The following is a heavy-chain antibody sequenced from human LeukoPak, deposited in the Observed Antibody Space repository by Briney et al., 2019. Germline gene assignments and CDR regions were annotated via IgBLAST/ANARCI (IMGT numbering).Heavy chain of an antibody. CDR3: ARGGTNYYYMDV. CDR1: GFTFSNAW. CDR2: LSGSGDRT. V-gene: IGHV3-23*01. J-gene: IGHJ6*03. Sequence: GGSLRLSCAASGFTFSNAWMSWVRQAPGKGLEWVSALSGSGDRTFYVDSVKGRFTVSRDNSKNTLYLQMDSLRVDDTALYYCARGGTNYYYMDVWGNGTTVTVSS.